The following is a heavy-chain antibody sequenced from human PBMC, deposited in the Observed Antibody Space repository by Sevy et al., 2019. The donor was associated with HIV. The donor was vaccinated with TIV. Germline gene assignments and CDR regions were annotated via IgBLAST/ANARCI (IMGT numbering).Heavy chain of an antibody. CDR2: ISYDGSNK. CDR1: GFTFSSYA. J-gene: IGHJ4*02. D-gene: IGHD2-2*01. V-gene: IGHV3-30-3*01. Sequence: GGSLRLSCAASGFTFSSYAMHWVRQAPGKGLEWVAVISYDGSNKHYADSVKGRFTISRDNSKNTLYLQMNSLRAEDTAVYYSARGWDIVVVPAANQFDYWGQGTLVTVSS. CDR3: ARGWDIVVVPAANQFDY.